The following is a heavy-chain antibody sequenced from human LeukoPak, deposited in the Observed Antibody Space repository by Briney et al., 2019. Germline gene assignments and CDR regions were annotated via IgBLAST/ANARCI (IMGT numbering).Heavy chain of an antibody. D-gene: IGHD6-13*01. J-gene: IGHJ4*02. Sequence: SETLSLTCTVSGGSISSYYWSWIRQPPGKGLEWIGYIYYSGSTNYNPSLKSRVTISVDTSKNQFSLKLSPVTAADPAVYYCARADGSWSLFDYWGQGTLVTVSS. CDR2: IYYSGST. CDR1: GGSISSYY. V-gene: IGHV4-59*01. CDR3: ARADGSWSLFDY.